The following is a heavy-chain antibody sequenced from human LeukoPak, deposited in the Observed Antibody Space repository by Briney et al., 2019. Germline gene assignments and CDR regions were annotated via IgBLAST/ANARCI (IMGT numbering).Heavy chain of an antibody. J-gene: IGHJ6*03. CDR2: IIPIFGTA. D-gene: IGHD2-21*02. CDR1: GGTFSSYA. V-gene: IGHV1-69*05. CDR3: AGVVTANYYYYYMDV. Sequence: SVKVSCEASGGTFSSYAISWVRQAPGQGLEWMGRIIPIFGTANYAQKFQGRVTITTDESTSTAYMELSSLRSEDTAVYYCAGVVTANYYYYYMDVWGKGTTVPSP.